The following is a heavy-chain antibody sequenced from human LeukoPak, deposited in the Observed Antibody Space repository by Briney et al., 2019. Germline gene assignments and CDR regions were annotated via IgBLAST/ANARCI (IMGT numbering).Heavy chain of an antibody. J-gene: IGHJ3*02. CDR2: IYTSGST. CDR3: ARGNQEYFDAFDI. V-gene: IGHV4-61*02. D-gene: IGHD2/OR15-2a*01. Sequence: PSETLSLTCTVSGGSISSGSYYWSWIRQPAGKGLEWIGRIYTSGSTNYNPSLKSRVTISVDTSKNQFSLKLSSVTAADTAVYYCARGNQEYFDAFDIWGQGTMVTVSS. CDR1: GGSISSGSYY.